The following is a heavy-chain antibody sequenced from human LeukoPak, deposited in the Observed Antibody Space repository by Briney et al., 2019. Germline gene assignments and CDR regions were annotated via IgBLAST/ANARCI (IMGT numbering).Heavy chain of an antibody. CDR2: IKLVGSEK. CDR3: ARGSSSWS. Sequence: GGSLRLSCAAAGFTFSSYAMSWVRQAQGKGLEWVANIKLVGSEKYYVASVKGPFPISRHNAKTSLYLQMNSLRAEDTAVYYCARGSSSWSWGQRTLVTASS. CDR1: GFTFSSYA. J-gene: IGHJ4*02. D-gene: IGHD6-13*01. V-gene: IGHV3-7*03.